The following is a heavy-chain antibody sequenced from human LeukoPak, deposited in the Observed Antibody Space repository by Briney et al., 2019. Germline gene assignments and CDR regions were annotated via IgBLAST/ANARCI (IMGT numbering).Heavy chain of an antibody. J-gene: IGHJ3*02. CDR3: AREGGSYVHAFDI. D-gene: IGHD1-26*01. CDR2: INQDGTEK. V-gene: IGHV3-7*01. Sequence: GGSLRLSCADSGFTFSNFWMSWVRQAPGKGLEWVANINQDGTEKYYVDSVKGRFTISRDNAKNSLYLQMNSLRAEDTAVYYCAREGGSYVHAFDIWGQGTMVTVSS. CDR1: GFTFSNFW.